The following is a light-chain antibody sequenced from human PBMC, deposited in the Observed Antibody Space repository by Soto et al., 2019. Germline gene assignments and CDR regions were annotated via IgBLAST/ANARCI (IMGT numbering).Light chain of an antibody. CDR1: SSDVGAYKY. CDR2: EVT. J-gene: IGLJ1*01. V-gene: IGLV2-14*01. Sequence: QSALTQPASVSGSPGQSITISCTGTSSDVGAYKYVSWYQQLPGTAPKLMIYEVTNRPSGVSNRFSGSKSGNTASLTISGLQAEDEADYYCSSYTSTSTLVVFGTGTKLS. CDR3: SSYTSTSTLVV.